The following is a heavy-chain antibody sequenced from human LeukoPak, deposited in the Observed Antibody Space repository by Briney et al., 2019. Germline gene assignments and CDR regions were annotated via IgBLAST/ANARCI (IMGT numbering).Heavy chain of an antibody. CDR2: IYYSGST. J-gene: IGHJ3*02. CDR1: GGSISSSSYY. V-gene: IGHV4-39*01. Sequence: SETLSLTCTVSGGSISSSSYYWGWICQPPGKGLEWIGSIYYSGSTYYNPYLKSRVTISVAPSKNQFSLKLSSVTAADTAVYYCARPRITMIVEAFDIWGQGTMVTVSS. D-gene: IGHD3-22*01. CDR3: ARPRITMIVEAFDI.